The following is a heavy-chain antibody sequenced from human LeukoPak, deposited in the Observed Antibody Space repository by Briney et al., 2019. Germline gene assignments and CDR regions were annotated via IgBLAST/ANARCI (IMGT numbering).Heavy chain of an antibody. CDR2: FDPEDGET. CDR1: GYTLTELS. J-gene: IGHJ4*02. Sequence: ASVKVSCKVSGYTLTELSMHWVRQAPGKGLEWMGGFDPEDGETIYAQKFQGRVTMTRDMSTSTVYMELSSLRSEDTAVYYCARDLMGETRGYYFDYWGQGTLVTVSS. V-gene: IGHV1-24*01. D-gene: IGHD3-16*01. CDR3: ARDLMGETRGYYFDY.